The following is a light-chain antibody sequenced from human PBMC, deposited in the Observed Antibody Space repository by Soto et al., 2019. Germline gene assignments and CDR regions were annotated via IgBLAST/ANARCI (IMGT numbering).Light chain of an antibody. J-gene: IGKJ4*01. Sequence: DIQMTQSPSPLSASVGDRVTITCRASQSISSRLAWYQQKPGKAPKLLIYKASSLESGVPSRFSGTGSGTEFTLTISSLQPADFAAYYCQQYNSSPTFGGGTKVEIK. CDR2: KAS. CDR1: QSISSR. CDR3: QQYNSSPT. V-gene: IGKV1-5*03.